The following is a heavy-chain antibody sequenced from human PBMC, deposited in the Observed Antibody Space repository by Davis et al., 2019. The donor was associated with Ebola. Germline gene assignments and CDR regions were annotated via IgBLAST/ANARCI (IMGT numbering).Heavy chain of an antibody. J-gene: IGHJ4*02. CDR2: ISNGGRT. D-gene: IGHD5-24*01. CDR3: VRGSDAYKTGY. CDR1: GGSVGSDY. Sequence: GSLRLSCSVSGGSVGSDYWSWIRQSPGKGLEWIAFISNGGRTIYNPSLRGRVTISIDTSKNQFSLEVRSVTAADTAFYYCVRGSDAYKTGYWGQGNLVTVSS. V-gene: IGHV4-59*02.